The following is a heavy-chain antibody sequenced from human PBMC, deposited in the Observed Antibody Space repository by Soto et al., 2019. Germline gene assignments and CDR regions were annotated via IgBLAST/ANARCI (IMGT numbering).Heavy chain of an antibody. D-gene: IGHD6-13*01. V-gene: IGHV3-74*01. CDR2: INSDGSSS. CDR3: AREFWGYSSSWYPWYYYYYGMDV. CDR1: GFTFSSYW. Sequence: GGSLRLSCAASGFTFSSYWMHWVRQAPGKGLVWVSRINSDGSSSSYADSVKGRFTISRDNAKNTLYLQMNSLRAEDTAVYYCAREFWGYSSSWYPWYYYYYGMDVWGQGTTVTVSS. J-gene: IGHJ6*02.